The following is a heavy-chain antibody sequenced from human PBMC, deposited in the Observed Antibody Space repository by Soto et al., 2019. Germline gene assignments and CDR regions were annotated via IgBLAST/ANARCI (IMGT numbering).Heavy chain of an antibody. CDR3: VREAVVVAATRRGYYYYNGMDV. J-gene: IGHJ6*02. D-gene: IGHD2-15*01. CDR1: GYTFTSYG. Sequence: QVQLVQSGAEVKKPGASVKVSCKASGYTFTSYGISWVRQAPGQGLEWMGWISAYNGNTNYAQKLQGRVTMTTDTSTSTAYMELRSLRSDDTAVYYCVREAVVVAATRRGYYYYNGMDVWGQGTTVTVSS. V-gene: IGHV1-18*04. CDR2: ISAYNGNT.